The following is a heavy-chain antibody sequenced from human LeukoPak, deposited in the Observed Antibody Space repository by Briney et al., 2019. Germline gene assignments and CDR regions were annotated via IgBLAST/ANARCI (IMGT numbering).Heavy chain of an antibody. J-gene: IGHJ4*02. CDR1: DFTLSPYW. Sequence: PGGSLRLSCAASDFTLSPYWMTWVRQAPGRGLEWVANIDSDGGDKYYGDSVKGRFSISRDNAENSLFPQMNNLRVEDSAVYYCARGGSGSSKYWVFWGQGTLVTVSS. V-gene: IGHV3-7*01. CDR2: IDSDGGDK. CDR3: ARGGSGSSKYWVF. D-gene: IGHD2-8*02.